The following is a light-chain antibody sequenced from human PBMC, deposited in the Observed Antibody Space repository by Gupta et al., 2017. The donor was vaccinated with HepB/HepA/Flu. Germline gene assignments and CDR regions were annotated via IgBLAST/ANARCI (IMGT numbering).Light chain of an antibody. V-gene: IGKV3-20*01. CDR2: GAS. J-gene: IGKJ2*02. CDR1: HSVKSNY. Sequence: EIVLTHSPGTLSLSPGEISTLSCRASHSVKSNYLAWYQQKRGQAPRLIISGASNSATGVPGGFGGRGDSKDFSLTSSRREYEDCAVYYEHQHYISRTFGQGTKMVIK. CDR3: HQHYISRT.